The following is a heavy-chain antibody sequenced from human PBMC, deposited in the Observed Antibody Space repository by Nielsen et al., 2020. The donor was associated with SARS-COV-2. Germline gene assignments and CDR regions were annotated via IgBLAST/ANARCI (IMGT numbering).Heavy chain of an antibody. CDR3: ARDRRVGANQVNYYGMDV. CDR2: ISYDGSNK. V-gene: IGHV3-30-3*01. J-gene: IGHJ6*02. Sequence: GESLKISCAASRFTFSSYAMHWVRQAPGKGLEWVAVISYDGSNKYYADSVKGRFTISRDNSKNTLYLQMNSLRAEDTAVYYCARDRRVGANQVNYYGMDVWGQGTTVTVSS. D-gene: IGHD1-26*01. CDR1: RFTFSSYA.